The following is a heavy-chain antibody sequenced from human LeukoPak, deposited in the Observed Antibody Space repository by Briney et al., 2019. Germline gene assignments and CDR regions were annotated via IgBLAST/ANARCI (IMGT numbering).Heavy chain of an antibody. V-gene: IGHV4-39*07. Sequence: SETLSLTCTVSGSSISSSSYYWGWIRQPPGKGLEWIGSIYYSGSTYYNPSLKSRVTISVDTSKNQFSLKLSSVTAADTAVYYCAKSSGYDRPWGQGTLVTVSS. CDR1: GSSISSSSYY. D-gene: IGHD5-12*01. J-gene: IGHJ5*02. CDR3: AKSSGYDRP. CDR2: IYYSGST.